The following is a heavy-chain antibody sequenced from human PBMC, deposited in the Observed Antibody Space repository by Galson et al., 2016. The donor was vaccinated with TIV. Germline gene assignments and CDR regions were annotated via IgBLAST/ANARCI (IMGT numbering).Heavy chain of an antibody. CDR1: GYTFSDYY. CDR2: INPSGGTTFSPSGGST. D-gene: IGHD4-23*01. V-gene: IGHV1-46*01. CDR3: ARGVTGNPPALDI. Sequence: SVKVSCKAFGYTFSDYYIHWVRQAPGQGLEWMGIINPSGGTTFSPSGGSTRPAPNFQGRLTMTTDTSTSTVYLELTNLRAEDTAVYFCARGVTGNPPALDIWGQGTMVTVSS. J-gene: IGHJ3*02.